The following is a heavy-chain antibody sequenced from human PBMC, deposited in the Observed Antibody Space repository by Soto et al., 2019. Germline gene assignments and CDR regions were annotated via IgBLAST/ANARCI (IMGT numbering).Heavy chain of an antibody. J-gene: IGHJ3*02. V-gene: IGHV3-9*01. Sequence: DVQLVESGGGLVQPGRSLRLSCAASGFTFDDYAMHWVRQAPGKGLEWVSGISWNSGSIAYADSMKGRFTISRDNAKNSLFLQVNSLRAEDTALYYCAKDILPYGDYNAFDIWGQGTMVTVSS. CDR1: GFTFDDYA. D-gene: IGHD4-17*01. CDR3: AKDILPYGDYNAFDI. CDR2: ISWNSGSI.